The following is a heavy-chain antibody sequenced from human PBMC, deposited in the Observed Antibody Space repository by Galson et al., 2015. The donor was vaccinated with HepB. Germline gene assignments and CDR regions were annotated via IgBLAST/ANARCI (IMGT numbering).Heavy chain of an antibody. CDR1: GFTVNNHY. Sequence: SLRLSCAASGFTVNNHYMSWVRQAPGKGLEWVSIIYSGGTTYHVDSVKGRFTISRDNSKNTLYLQMNSLRAEDTAVYYCARGLLPEFDYWGQGTLVTVSS. CDR2: IYSGGTT. J-gene: IGHJ4*02. V-gene: IGHV3-53*01. CDR3: ARGLLPEFDY. D-gene: IGHD2-15*01.